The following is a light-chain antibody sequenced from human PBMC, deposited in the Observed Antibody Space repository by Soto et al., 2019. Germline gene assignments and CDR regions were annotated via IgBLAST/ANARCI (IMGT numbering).Light chain of an antibody. V-gene: IGLV1-44*01. CDR3: AAWDDSLNGPV. J-gene: IGLJ3*02. Sequence: QSVLTQPPSASGTPGQGVTISCSGSSSDIGSNTVNWYQQLPGTAPKLLIYFNNQRPSGVPDRFTGSKSGTSGSLAISGLQSEDEAQYYCAAWDDSLNGPVFGGRTKLTVL. CDR2: FNN. CDR1: SSDIGSNT.